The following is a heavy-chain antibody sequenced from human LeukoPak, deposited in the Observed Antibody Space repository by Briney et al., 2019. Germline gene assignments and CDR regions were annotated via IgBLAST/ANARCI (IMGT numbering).Heavy chain of an antibody. CDR3: ARENPSGYYNRPIDY. Sequence: SETLSLTCAVYGGSFSVYFWSWIRQPPGKGLEWIGEISHSGSTTYNPSLRSRVTISGDTSKKQFSLKLSSVTAADTAVYYCARENPSGYYNRPIDYWGQGTLVTVSS. J-gene: IGHJ4*02. V-gene: IGHV4-34*01. CDR1: GGSFSVYF. D-gene: IGHD3-22*01. CDR2: ISHSGST.